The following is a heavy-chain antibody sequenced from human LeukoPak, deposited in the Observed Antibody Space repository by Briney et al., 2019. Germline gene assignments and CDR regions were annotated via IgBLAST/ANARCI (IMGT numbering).Heavy chain of an antibody. CDR1: GYSFTSYW. CDR3: ARRLIGSYDSSGYDY. CDR2: IYPGDSDT. D-gene: IGHD3-22*01. J-gene: IGHJ4*02. Sequence: GESLKISCKGSGYSFTSYWIGWVRQMPGKGLEWMGFIYPGDSDTRYSPSFQGQVTISADKSISTAYLQWSSLKASDTAMYYCARRLIGSYDSSGYDYWGQGTLVTVSS. V-gene: IGHV5-51*01.